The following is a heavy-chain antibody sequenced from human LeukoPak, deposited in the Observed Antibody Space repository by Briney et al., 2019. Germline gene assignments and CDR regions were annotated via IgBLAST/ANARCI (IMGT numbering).Heavy chain of an antibody. D-gene: IGHD6-13*01. CDR3: ASGLGAGYSSSWYWFDP. CDR1: GGTFSSYA. CDR2: IIPILGIA. V-gene: IGHV1-69*04. Sequence: SVKVSCKASGGTFSSYAISWVRQAPGQGLEWMGRIIPILGIANYAQKFQGRVTITADKSTSTAYMELSSLRSEDTAVYYCASGLGAGYSSSWYWFDPWGQGTLVTVSS. J-gene: IGHJ5*02.